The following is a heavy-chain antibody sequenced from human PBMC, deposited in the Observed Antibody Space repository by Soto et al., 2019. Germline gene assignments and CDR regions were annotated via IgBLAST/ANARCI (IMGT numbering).Heavy chain of an antibody. CDR3: AKELVAAPMYVGWGYFYNYGLDV. J-gene: IGHJ6*02. Sequence: EVQLLESGGGLVQPGGSLRLSCAASGFTFSNYALTWVRQAPGKGLDWVSTTTSPRGTTYYADSVEGRFTISRDTSTNMLFLQMNSLRTEDSAVYYCAKELVAAPMYVGWGYFYNYGLDVWGQGTTVTVSS. D-gene: IGHD1-26*01. V-gene: IGHV3-23*01. CDR1: GFTFSNYA. CDR2: TTSPRGTT.